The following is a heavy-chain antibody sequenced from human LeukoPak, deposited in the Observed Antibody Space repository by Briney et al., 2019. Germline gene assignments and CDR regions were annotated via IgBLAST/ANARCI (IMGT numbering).Heavy chain of an antibody. J-gene: IGHJ4*02. CDR3: ARREYSSSWTDY. D-gene: IGHD6-13*01. CDR1: GGTFSSYA. Sequence: ASVKDSCKASGGTFSSYAISWVRQAPGQGLEWMGRIIPILGIANYAQKFQGRVTITADKSTSTAYMELSSLRSEDTAVYYCARREYSSSWTDYWGQGTLVTVSS. V-gene: IGHV1-69*04. CDR2: IIPILGIA.